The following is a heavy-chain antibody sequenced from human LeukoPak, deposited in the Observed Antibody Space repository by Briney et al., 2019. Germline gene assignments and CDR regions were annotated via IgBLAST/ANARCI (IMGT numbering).Heavy chain of an antibody. CDR2: IIPIFGTA. D-gene: IGHD5-18*01. V-gene: IGHV1-69*01. J-gene: IGHJ4*02. CDR3: AAGRPYSLLDY. Sequence: SVKVSCKASGGTFSSYAISWVRQAPGQGLEWMGGIIPIFGTANYAQKFQGRVTMTEDSSTDTAYMELRSLTSDDTALYYCAAGRPYSLLDYWGQGTLVTVSS. CDR1: GGTFSSYA.